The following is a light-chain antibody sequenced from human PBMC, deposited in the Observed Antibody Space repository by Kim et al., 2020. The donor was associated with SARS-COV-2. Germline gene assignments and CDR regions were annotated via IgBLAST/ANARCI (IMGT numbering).Light chain of an antibody. CDR3: LNYNGAPLT. J-gene: IGKJ4*01. V-gene: IGKV1-27*01. CDR2: AAS. Sequence: GDRVTITRRASRYLGHYLAWYQQNPGKVPTLLIYAASALQSGVPSRFSGSASGTDFTLTISSLQPEDFATYYCLNYNGAPLTFGGGTKVDIK. CDR1: RYLGHY.